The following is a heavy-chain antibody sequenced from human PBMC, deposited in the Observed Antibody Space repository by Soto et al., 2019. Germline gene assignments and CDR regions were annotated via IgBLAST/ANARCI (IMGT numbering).Heavy chain of an antibody. D-gene: IGHD2-15*01. J-gene: IGHJ5*02. CDR2: IIPIFGTA. V-gene: IGHV1-69*13. CDR3: ARDDCSGGSCYRGWFDP. Sequence: SVKASCKASGGTFSIYAISGVLKSRVQGLEWMGGIIPIFGTANYAQKFQGRVTITADESTSTAYMELSSLRSEDTAVYYCARDDCSGGSCYRGWFDPWGQGTLVTVSS. CDR1: GGTFSIYA.